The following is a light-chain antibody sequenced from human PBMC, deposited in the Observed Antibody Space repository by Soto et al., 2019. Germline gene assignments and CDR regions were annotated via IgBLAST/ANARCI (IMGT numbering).Light chain of an antibody. Sequence: QSALTQPPSASGSPGQSVAVSCTGTSSDFGAYNYVSWYQQHPGQAPKLLIFEVDSRPSGVPDRFSGSKSGNTASLTVSGLQAEDEADYYCSSCADGTVVFGGGTKLTVL. CDR2: EVD. CDR1: SSDFGAYNY. V-gene: IGLV2-8*01. J-gene: IGLJ2*01. CDR3: SSCADGTVV.